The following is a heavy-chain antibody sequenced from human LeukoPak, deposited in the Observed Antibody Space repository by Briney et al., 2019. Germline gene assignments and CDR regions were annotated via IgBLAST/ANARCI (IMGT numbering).Heavy chain of an antibody. CDR2: IKQDGSEK. Sequence: GGSLRLSCAASGFTFSSYWMTWVRQAPGKGLEWVADIKQDGSEKYYVDSVKGRFTISRDNAKNSLYLQMNSLRAEDTAVYYCARDKIVGATHFDYWGQGTLVTVSS. CDR3: ARDKIVGATHFDY. J-gene: IGHJ4*02. CDR1: GFTFSSYW. D-gene: IGHD1-26*01. V-gene: IGHV3-7*01.